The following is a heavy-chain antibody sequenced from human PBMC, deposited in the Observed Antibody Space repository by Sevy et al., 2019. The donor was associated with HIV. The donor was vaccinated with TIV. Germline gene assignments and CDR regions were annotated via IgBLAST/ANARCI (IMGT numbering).Heavy chain of an antibody. CDR3: AGDSHYDFWSGYYTSYYYYGMDV. D-gene: IGHD3-3*01. Sequence: ASVKVSCKASGYTFTGYYMHWVRQAPGQGLEWMGWINPNSGGTNYAQKFQGRVTMTRDTSISTAYMELSRLRSDDPAVYYCAGDSHYDFWSGYYTSYYYYGMDVWGQGTTVTVSS. J-gene: IGHJ6*02. V-gene: IGHV1-2*02. CDR1: GYTFTGYY. CDR2: INPNSGGT.